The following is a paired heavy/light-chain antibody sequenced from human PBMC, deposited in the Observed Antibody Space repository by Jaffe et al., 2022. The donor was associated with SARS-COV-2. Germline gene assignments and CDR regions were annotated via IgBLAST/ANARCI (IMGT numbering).Light chain of an antibody. CDR2: GAS. CDR1: QSVSSN. CDR3: QQYNNWPLT. V-gene: IGKV3-15*01. Sequence: EIVMTQSPATLSVSPGERATLSCRASQSVSSNLAWYQQKPGQAPRLLIYGASTRATGIPARFSGSASGTEFTLTISSLQSEDFAVYYCQQYNNWPLTFGGGTKVEIK. J-gene: IGKJ4*01.
Heavy chain of an antibody. CDR2: IWSDGSNK. CDR1: GFTFSTYG. D-gene: IGHD3-16*01. J-gene: IGHJ6*02. Sequence: QVQLVESGGGVVQPGRSLSLSCAASGFTFSTYGMHWVRQAPGKGLEWVAVIWSDGSNKYYADSVKGRFTISRDNSKDTLYLQMNSVRADDTAVYYCARDTFGGATRVYYGRSADYGMDVWGQGTTVTVSS. CDR3: ARDTFGGATRVYYGRSADYGMDV. V-gene: IGHV3-33*01.